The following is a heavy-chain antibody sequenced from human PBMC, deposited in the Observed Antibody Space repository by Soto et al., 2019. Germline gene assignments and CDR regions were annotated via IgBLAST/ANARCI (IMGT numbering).Heavy chain of an antibody. CDR2: IYPGDSDS. J-gene: IGHJ4*02. D-gene: IGHD2-2*01. CDR3: AKHEGYCSTTTCSKLDY. Sequence: GESLKISCKGSGFTFTSYWIAWLRQMPGKGLEWMGVIYPGDSDSSYSPSFQCQVTISADKSINTAYLHWSSLQASDTAIYYCAKHEGYCSTTTCSKLDYWGQGTPVTVAS. CDR1: GFTFTSYW. V-gene: IGHV5-51*01.